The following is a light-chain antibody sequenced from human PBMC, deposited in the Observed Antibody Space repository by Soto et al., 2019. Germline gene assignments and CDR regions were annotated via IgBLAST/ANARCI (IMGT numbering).Light chain of an antibody. CDR3: QQYNNWPPWT. V-gene: IGKV3-15*01. CDR1: QSVSSN. Sequence: EIVMTQSPATLSVSPGERATLSCRASQSVSSNLAWYQQKPGHAPRLLIYGASTRDTGIPARFSGSGSGTEFTLTISSLQSEDFAVYYCQQYNNWPPWTFGQGTKVEIK. J-gene: IGKJ1*01. CDR2: GAS.